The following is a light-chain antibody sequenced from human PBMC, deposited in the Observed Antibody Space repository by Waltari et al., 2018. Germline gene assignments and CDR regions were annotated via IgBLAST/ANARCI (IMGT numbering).Light chain of an antibody. CDR3: AIWDDGVI. CDR1: NSHIPTTY. J-gene: IGLJ2*01. Sequence: QSVLNQPPSVSGTPGQPVTISCSGSNSHIPTTYVYWYQQIPGMAPKLLIYRNNPRPSGVPDRFSGSKSGTSASLAISGLRSEDEAHYSCAIWDDGVIFGGGTKLTVL. CDR2: RNN. V-gene: IGLV1-47*01.